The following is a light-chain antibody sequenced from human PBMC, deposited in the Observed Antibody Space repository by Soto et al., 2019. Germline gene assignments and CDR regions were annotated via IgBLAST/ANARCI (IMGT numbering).Light chain of an antibody. CDR3: QQYGNSPAIT. CDR1: QSVSGSY. J-gene: IGKJ5*01. V-gene: IGKV3-20*01. Sequence: EIVLTQSPGTLSLSPGERATLSCRASQSVSGSYLAWYQQKPGQAPRLLIYAASSRATGIPDRFSGSGSGTDFTLTVSRLEPEDFAVYYWQQYGNSPAITFGQGTRLEIK. CDR2: AAS.